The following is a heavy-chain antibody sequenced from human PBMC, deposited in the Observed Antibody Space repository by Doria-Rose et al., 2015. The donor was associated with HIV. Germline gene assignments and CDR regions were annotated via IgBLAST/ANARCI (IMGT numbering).Heavy chain of an antibody. J-gene: IGHJ3*02. CDR1: GFSLGNARMG. V-gene: IGHV2-26*01. Sequence: QESGPVLVKPTGTLTLTCTVSGFSLGNARMGVSWIRQPPGKALEWLAHIFSNDEKSSSTSLKSRLTISKDTSKSQVVLTMTNMDPVDTATYYCARIIAARTRADAFDIWGQGTMVTVSS. D-gene: IGHD6-6*01. CDR2: IFSNDEK. CDR3: ARIIAARTRADAFDI.